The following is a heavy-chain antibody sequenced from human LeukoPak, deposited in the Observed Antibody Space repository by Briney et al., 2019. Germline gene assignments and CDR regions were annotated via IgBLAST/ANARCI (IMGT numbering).Heavy chain of an antibody. V-gene: IGHV4-31*03. D-gene: IGHD5-18*01. CDR1: GGSISSGGYY. CDR3: ARVDTAMVTGFTLDSFDY. J-gene: IGHJ4*02. Sequence: SQTLSLTCTVSGGSISSGGYYWSWIRQHPGNGLEWIGYIYYSGSTYYNPSLKSRVTISVDTSKNQFSLKLSSVTAADTAVYYCARVDTAMVTGFTLDSFDYWGQGTLVTVSS. CDR2: IYYSGST.